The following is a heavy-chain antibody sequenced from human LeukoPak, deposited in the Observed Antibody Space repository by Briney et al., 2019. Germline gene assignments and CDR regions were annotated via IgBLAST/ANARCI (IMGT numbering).Heavy chain of an antibody. Sequence: PSETLSLTCTVSGGSISSYYWSWIRQPPGKGLEWIGYIYYSGSTNYNPSLKSRVTISVDTSKNQFSLKLSSVTAADTAVYYCASGGLQYFGGRPFDYGAREPRVTVPS. CDR3: ASGGLQYFGGRPFDY. CDR2: IYYSGST. J-gene: IGHJ4*02. V-gene: IGHV4-59*12. CDR1: GGSISSYY. D-gene: IGHD3-9*01.